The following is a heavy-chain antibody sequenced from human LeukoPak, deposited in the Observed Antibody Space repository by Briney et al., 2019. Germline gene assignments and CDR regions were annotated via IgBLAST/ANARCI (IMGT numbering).Heavy chain of an antibody. Sequence: GGSLRLSCAASGFTFSSYSMNWVRQAPGKGLEWVSSISSSSSYIYYADSVKGRFTISRDNAKNSLYLQMNSLRDEDTAVYYCARATYDYDPTDFDYWGQGTLVTVSS. J-gene: IGHJ4*02. CDR3: ARATYDYDPTDFDY. CDR1: GFTFSSYS. V-gene: IGHV3-21*01. D-gene: IGHD3-22*01. CDR2: ISSSSSYI.